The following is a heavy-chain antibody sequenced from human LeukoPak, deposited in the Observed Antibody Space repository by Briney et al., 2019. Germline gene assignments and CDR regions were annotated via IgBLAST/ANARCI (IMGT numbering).Heavy chain of an antibody. J-gene: IGHJ4*02. CDR1: GYRFTSYW. CDR2: IYPGDPDT. V-gene: IGHV5-51*01. Sequence: GESLKISCKGSGYRFTSYWIGWVRQKPGKGLEWMGIIYPGDPDTRYRPSFQGQVTISADKSISTAYLQWSSLKASDTAMYYCARTSADYYFDYWGQGTLVTVSS. CDR3: ARTSADYYFDY.